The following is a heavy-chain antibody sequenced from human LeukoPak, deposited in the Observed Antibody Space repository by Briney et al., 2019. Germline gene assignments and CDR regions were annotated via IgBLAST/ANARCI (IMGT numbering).Heavy chain of an antibody. D-gene: IGHD1-26*01. V-gene: IGHV1-46*01. CDR1: GYTFTRYY. Sequence: ASVKVSCKTSGYTFTRYYIHWVRQAPGQGLEWMGIINPSGGTTNFAQKFQGRVTMTRDTSTSTVYMELSSLRSEDTAVYYCARGVEPEGYFDYWGQGTLVTVSS. J-gene: IGHJ4*02. CDR3: ARGVEPEGYFDY. CDR2: INPSGGTT.